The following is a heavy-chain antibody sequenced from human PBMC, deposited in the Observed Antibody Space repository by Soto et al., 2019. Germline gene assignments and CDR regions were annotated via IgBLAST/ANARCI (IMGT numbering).Heavy chain of an antibody. CDR2: IYPSDSDT. J-gene: IGHJ4*02. V-gene: IGHV5-51*01. D-gene: IGHD1-1*01. CDR3: ARQGTTGTNDY. CDR1: GYSFNTNW. Sequence: PGESLKISCKGSGYSFNTNWIGWVRQMPGKGLEWMGIIYPSDSDTRYSPSFQGQVAISADKSVSSAYLQWSSLKASDTAMYYCARQGTTGTNDYWGQGTLVTVSS.